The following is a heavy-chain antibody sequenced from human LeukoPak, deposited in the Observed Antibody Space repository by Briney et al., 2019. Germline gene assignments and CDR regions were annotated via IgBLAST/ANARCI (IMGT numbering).Heavy chain of an antibody. Sequence: GGSLRLSCAASGLTVSSNYMSWVRQAPGKGLEWVSVIYSGGSTYYADSVKGRFTISRDNSKNTLYLQMNSLRAEDTAVYYCARLLITMVRGLIKDGWFDPWGQGTLVTVSS. CDR1: GLTVSSNY. CDR2: IYSGGST. V-gene: IGHV3-53*01. J-gene: IGHJ5*02. D-gene: IGHD3-10*01. CDR3: ARLLITMVRGLIKDGWFDP.